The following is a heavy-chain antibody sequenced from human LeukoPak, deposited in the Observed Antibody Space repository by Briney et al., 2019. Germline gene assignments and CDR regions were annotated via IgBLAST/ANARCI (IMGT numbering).Heavy chain of an antibody. CDR2: ISGSSSSSV. V-gene: IGHV3-48*02. D-gene: IGHD2-15*01. CDR1: GFTFSRFG. Sequence: GGSLRLSCAASGFTFSRFGMNWVRQAPGKGLEWVSYISGSSSSSVSYAASVEGRFTISRDNAKNALYLKMNSLREEDTVVYYFSQKGGADIWGRGTLVTVSS. J-gene: IGHJ4*02. CDR3: SQKGGADI.